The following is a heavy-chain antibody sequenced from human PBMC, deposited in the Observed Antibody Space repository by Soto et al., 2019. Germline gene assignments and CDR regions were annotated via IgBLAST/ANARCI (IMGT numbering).Heavy chain of an antibody. D-gene: IGHD2-2*01. V-gene: IGHV3-23*01. CDR3: AKEGGPYCTSTNCRLNYDY. CDR2: ITDSGGST. Sequence: PGGSLRLSCAASGFTFSSYAMSWVRQTPGKGLQWVSAITDSGGSTYYADSVKGRFTISRDNSENKLYLQMNGLRAEDTAVYYCAKEGGPYCTSTNCRLNYDYWGQGTLVTVSS. J-gene: IGHJ4*02. CDR1: GFTFSSYA.